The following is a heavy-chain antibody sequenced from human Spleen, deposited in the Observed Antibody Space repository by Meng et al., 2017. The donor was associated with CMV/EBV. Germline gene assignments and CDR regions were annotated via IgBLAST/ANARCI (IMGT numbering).Heavy chain of an antibody. CDR2: ISSSSSYI. Sequence: GESLKISCVTSRFTFSNYWMTWVRQAPGKGLEWVSSISSSSSYIYYADSVKGRFTISRDNAKNSLYLQMNSLRAEDTAVYYCARDGGGIAAAALGYYYYYGMDVWGQGTTVTVSS. V-gene: IGHV3-21*01. J-gene: IGHJ6*02. CDR3: ARDGGGIAAAALGYYYYYGMDV. CDR1: RFTFSNYW. D-gene: IGHD6-13*01.